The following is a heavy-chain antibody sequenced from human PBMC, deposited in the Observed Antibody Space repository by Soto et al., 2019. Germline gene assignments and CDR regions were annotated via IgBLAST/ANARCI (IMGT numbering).Heavy chain of an antibody. Sequence: QVQLVESGGGVVQPGRSLRLSCAASGFMFDSYGMHWVRQAPGEGLEWVAVIWYDGSNRYYADSVRGRFTISRDNARNTVYLQMNSLRVEDTAVYYCARLDTGSSGYYFDYWGQGTLVTVSS. D-gene: IGHD3-22*01. CDR3: ARLDTGSSGYYFDY. CDR2: IWYDGSNR. V-gene: IGHV3-33*01. CDR1: GFMFDSYG. J-gene: IGHJ4*02.